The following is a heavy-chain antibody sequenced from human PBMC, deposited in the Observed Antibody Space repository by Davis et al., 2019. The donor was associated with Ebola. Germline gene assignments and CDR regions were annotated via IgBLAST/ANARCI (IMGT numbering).Heavy chain of an antibody. CDR3: AKKVWAIAVAEIDY. V-gene: IGHV3-48*04. Sequence: PGGSLRLSCAASGFTFSSYSMNWVRQAPGKGLEWVSYISSSSSTIYYADSVKGRFTISRDNAKNSLYLQMNSLRAEDTAVYYCAKKVWAIAVAEIDYWGQGTLVTVSS. D-gene: IGHD6-19*01. CDR1: GFTFSSYS. J-gene: IGHJ4*02. CDR2: ISSSSSTI.